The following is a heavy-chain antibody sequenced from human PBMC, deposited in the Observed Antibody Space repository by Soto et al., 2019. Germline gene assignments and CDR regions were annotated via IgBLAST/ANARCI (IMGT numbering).Heavy chain of an antibody. V-gene: IGHV3-23*01. CDR2: IDYDGVNK. Sequence: LRLSCAASGFTFYNYAMNWVRQAPGKGLEWVSTIDYDGVNKHYADSVKGRFTVSRDNSKNTLYLQMNSLRAEDTAVYYCARAGIAVAGTYDYYYYGMDVWGQGTTVTVSS. J-gene: IGHJ6*02. CDR3: ARAGIAVAGTYDYYYYGMDV. D-gene: IGHD6-19*01. CDR1: GFTFYNYA.